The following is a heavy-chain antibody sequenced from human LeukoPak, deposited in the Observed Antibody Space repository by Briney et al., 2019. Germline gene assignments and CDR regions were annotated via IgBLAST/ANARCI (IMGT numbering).Heavy chain of an antibody. Sequence: ASVKVSCKASGYSFTDYFMHWVRQAPGQGLEWMGWINPNSGERNYAQKYQGRVTLTRDTSISTAYMELSSLISDDTAVYYRASSLISTAGTSFDSWGQGTLVTVSS. CDR3: ASSLISTAGTSFDS. V-gene: IGHV1-2*02. D-gene: IGHD6-13*01. J-gene: IGHJ4*02. CDR1: GYSFTDYF. CDR2: INPNSGER.